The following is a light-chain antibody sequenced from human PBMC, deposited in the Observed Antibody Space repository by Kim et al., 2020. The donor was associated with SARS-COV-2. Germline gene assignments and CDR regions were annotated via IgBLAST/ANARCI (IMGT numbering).Light chain of an antibody. V-gene: IGKV1-17*01. CDR1: QDIRND. J-gene: IGKJ5*01. CDR2: GAT. CDR3: LQHNTYPIT. Sequence: LSATVGDRVTIHCRASQDIRNDLGWYQQNPGRAPKRLIYGATSLQSEVPSRFSGSGSGTEFSLTISSLQPEDFATYICLQHNTYPITFGQGTRLEIK.